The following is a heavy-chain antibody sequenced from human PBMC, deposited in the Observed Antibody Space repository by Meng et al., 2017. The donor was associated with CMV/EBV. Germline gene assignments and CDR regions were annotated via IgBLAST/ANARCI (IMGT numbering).Heavy chain of an antibody. CDR2: IIPIFGTA. CDR3: ARGSGAGTTWSYFDY. V-gene: IGHV1-69*12. J-gene: IGHJ4*02. D-gene: IGHD1-7*01. Sequence: QVQVVHAGAGEKEPGSSVKVSCKASGGTFSSYAISWVRQAPGQGLEWMGGIIPIFGTANYAQKFQGRVTITADESTSTAYMELSSLRSEDTAVYYCARGSGAGTTWSYFDYWGQGTLVTVSS. CDR1: GGTFSSYA.